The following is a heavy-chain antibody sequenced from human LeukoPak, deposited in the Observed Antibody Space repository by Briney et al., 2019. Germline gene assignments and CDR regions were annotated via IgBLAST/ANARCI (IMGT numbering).Heavy chain of an antibody. D-gene: IGHD6-6*01. Sequence: SETLSLTCTVSGGSISSSSYYWGWIRQPPGKGLEWIGSIYYSGSTYYNPSLKSRVTISVDTSKDQFSLKLSSVTAADTAVYYCARHVSRTSSIYFDYWGQGTLVTVSS. V-gene: IGHV4-39*01. CDR3: ARHVSRTSSIYFDY. J-gene: IGHJ4*02. CDR2: IYYSGST. CDR1: GGSISSSSYY.